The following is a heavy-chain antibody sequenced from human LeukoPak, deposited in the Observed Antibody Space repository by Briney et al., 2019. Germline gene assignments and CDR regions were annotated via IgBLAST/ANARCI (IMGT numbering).Heavy chain of an antibody. Sequence: SQTLSLTCTVSGGSISSGGYYWSWIRQHPGKGLEWIGYTYYSGSTYYNPSLKSRVTISVDTSKNQFSLKLSSVTAADTAVYYCARAYYDFWSGYWYYFDYWGQGTLVTVSS. CDR2: TYYSGST. V-gene: IGHV4-31*03. CDR3: ARAYYDFWSGYWYYFDY. J-gene: IGHJ4*02. CDR1: GGSISSGGYY. D-gene: IGHD3-3*01.